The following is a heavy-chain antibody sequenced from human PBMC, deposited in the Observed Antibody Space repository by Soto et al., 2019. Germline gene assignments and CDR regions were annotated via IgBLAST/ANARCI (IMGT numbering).Heavy chain of an antibody. V-gene: IGHV3-30*18. CDR3: AKDFAGTGLHYGMDV. Sequence: GGSLRLSCAASGFTFSSYGMHWVRQAPGKGLEWVAVISYDGSNKYYADSVKGRFTISRDNSKNTLYLQMNSLRAEDTAVYYCAKDFAGTGLHYGMDVWGQGTTVTVSS. D-gene: IGHD1-1*01. J-gene: IGHJ6*02. CDR1: GFTFSSYG. CDR2: ISYDGSNK.